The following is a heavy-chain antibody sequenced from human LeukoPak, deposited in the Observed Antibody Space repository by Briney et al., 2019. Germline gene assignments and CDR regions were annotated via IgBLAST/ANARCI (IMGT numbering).Heavy chain of an antibody. V-gene: IGHV3-48*04. CDR2: TSSSGSTI. CDR3: ARLRSAAFDI. J-gene: IGHJ3*02. Sequence: GGSLRLSCAASGFTFSSYSMNWVRQAPGKGLEWVSSTSSSGSTIYYADSVKGRFTISRDNAKNSLYLQMNSLRAEDTAVYYCARLRSAAFDIWGQGTMVTVSS. D-gene: IGHD4-17*01. CDR1: GFTFSSYS.